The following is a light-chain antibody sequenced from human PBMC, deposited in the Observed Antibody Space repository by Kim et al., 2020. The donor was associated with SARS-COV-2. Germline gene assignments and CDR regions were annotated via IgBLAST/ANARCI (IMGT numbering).Light chain of an antibody. CDR3: NSYAGNNVLV. V-gene: IGLV2-8*01. CDR2: EVT. Sequence: GQSAPISVTGTSGDVCVYNYVSLSQPHPGKAPKLLIYEVTKRPSGVPDRFSASKSGNTASLAVSGLQAEDEADYYCNSYAGNNVLVLGGGTQLTVL. CDR1: SGDVCVYNY. J-gene: IGLJ3*02.